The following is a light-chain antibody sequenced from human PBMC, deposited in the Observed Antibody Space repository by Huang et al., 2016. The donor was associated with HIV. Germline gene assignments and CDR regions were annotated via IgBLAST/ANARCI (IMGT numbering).Light chain of an antibody. CDR2: DAS. J-gene: IGKJ5*01. CDR3: QQHVDFPVT. V-gene: IGKV1-33*01. CDR1: HDISNY. Sequence: DIQMTQSPSSLSASLKDRVTITCRASHDISNYLNWYQQRPGKAPKLLIDDASNLDTGVPSRFTGSGSGTDFTLTISGLQPEDIGTYYCQQHVDFPVTFGQGTRLEIK.